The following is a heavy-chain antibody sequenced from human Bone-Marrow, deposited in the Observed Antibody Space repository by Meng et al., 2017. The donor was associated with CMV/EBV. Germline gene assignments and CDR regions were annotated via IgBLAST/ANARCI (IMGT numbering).Heavy chain of an antibody. CDR1: GFTFSSYA. V-gene: IGHV3-23*01. J-gene: IGHJ1*01. CDR3: AKDPGSLRFLEWLLPPDEKPFQH. CDR2: ISGSGGST. Sequence: GESLKISCAASGFTFSSYAMSWVRQAPGKGLEWVSAISGSGGSTYYADSVKGRFTISRDNSKNTLYLQMNSLRAEDTAVYYCAKDPGSLRFLEWLLPPDEKPFQHWGQGTLVTVSS. D-gene: IGHD3-3*01.